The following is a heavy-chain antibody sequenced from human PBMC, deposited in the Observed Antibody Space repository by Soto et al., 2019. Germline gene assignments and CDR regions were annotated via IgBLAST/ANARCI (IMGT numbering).Heavy chain of an antibody. CDR2: IYHSGST. D-gene: IGHD6-19*01. Sequence: KPSETLSLTCTVSGGSISSGDYSWSWIRQPPGKGLEWIGYIYHSGSTYYNPSLKSRVTISVDRSKNQFSLKLSSVTAADTAVYYCARGVGSDSSGWYGNWFDPWGQGTLVTV. J-gene: IGHJ5*02. CDR1: GGSISSGDYS. V-gene: IGHV4-30-2*01. CDR3: ARGVGSDSSGWYGNWFDP.